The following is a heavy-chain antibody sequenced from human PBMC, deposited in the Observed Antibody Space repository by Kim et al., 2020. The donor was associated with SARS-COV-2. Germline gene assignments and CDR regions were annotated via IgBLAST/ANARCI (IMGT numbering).Heavy chain of an antibody. CDR2: IYFSGST. CDR3: ASRNFEYSSGSPLCWFDP. V-gene: IGHV4-39*01. J-gene: IGHJ5*02. D-gene: IGHD6-19*01. Sequence: SETLSLTCTVSGGSIGRSSYYWAWIRQPPGKGLEWIATIYFSGSTYYNPSLKSRLAISLDASKNQFSLKLNSVTAADTAVYYCASRNFEYSSGSPLCWFDPWGQGTLVTVSS. CDR1: GGSIGRSSYY.